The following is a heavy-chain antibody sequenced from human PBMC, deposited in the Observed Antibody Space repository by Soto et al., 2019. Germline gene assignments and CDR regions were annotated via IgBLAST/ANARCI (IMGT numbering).Heavy chain of an antibody. CDR1: GFTLSNYW. V-gene: IGHV3-7*01. CDR3: ARDTELPLDY. CDR2: IKQDGSEK. J-gene: IGHJ4*02. Sequence: EVQLVESGGGLVQPGGSLRLSCVASGFTLSNYWMTWVRQAPGKGLEWVANIKQDGSEKYYVDSVKGRFTISRDNAKNTLYLQMNSLRAEDTAVYYCARDTELPLDYWGQGTLVTVSS. D-gene: IGHD3-10*01.